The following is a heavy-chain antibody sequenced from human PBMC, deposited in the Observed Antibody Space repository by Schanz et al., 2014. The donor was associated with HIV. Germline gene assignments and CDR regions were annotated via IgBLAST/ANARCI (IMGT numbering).Heavy chain of an antibody. J-gene: IGHJ4*02. V-gene: IGHV3-23*04. CDR3: AKDPGILPRTYFDS. CDR2: ISESGGRT. D-gene: IGHD2-2*02. Sequence: VHLVESGGGVVQPGRSLRLSCAASGFNFNNYAMTWVRQAPGKGLEWVSSISESGGRTYYADSVRGRFTISRDNSLHMLYLEMKSLRAEDTAVYCCAKDPGILPRTYFDSWGQGTPVTVSS. CDR1: GFNFNNYA.